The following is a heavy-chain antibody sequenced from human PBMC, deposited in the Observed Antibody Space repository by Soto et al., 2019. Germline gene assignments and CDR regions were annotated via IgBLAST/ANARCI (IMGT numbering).Heavy chain of an antibody. D-gene: IGHD3-10*01. CDR3: ARSLRGWFGTAYYYYYYMDV. V-gene: IGHV4-34*01. Sequence: SETLSLTCAFYGGSFSGYYWSWIRQPPGKGLEWIGEINHSGSTNYNPSLKSRVTISVDTSKNQFSLKLSSVTAADTAVYYCARSLRGWFGTAYYYYYYMDVWGKGTTVTVS. CDR1: GGSFSGYY. J-gene: IGHJ6*03. CDR2: INHSGST.